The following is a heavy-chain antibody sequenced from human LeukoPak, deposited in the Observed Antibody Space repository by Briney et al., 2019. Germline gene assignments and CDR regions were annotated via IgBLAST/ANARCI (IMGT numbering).Heavy chain of an antibody. V-gene: IGHV3-13*04. J-gene: IGHJ4*02. CDR1: GFTFSSYD. Sequence: GGSLRLSCSASGFTFSSYDMHWVRQATGKGLEWVSAIGTAGDTYYPGSVKGRFTISRENAKNSLYLQMNSLRAGDTAAYYCARLISSSSWYYFDYWGQGTLVTVSS. CDR3: ARLISSSSWYYFDY. D-gene: IGHD6-13*01. CDR2: IGTAGDT.